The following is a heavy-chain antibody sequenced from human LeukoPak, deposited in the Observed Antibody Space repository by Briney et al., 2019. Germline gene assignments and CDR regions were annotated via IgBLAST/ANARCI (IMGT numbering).Heavy chain of an antibody. CDR1: GGTFSSYA. CDR2: IIPIFGTA. CDR3: AADPGYSSGWTSSS. Sequence: SVKVSCKASGGTFSSYAISWVRQAPGQGLEWMGGIIPIFGTANYAQKFQGRVTITADESTSTAYMELSSLRSEDTAVYYCAADPGYSSGWTSSSWGQGTLVTVSS. J-gene: IGHJ4*02. D-gene: IGHD6-19*01. V-gene: IGHV1-69*13.